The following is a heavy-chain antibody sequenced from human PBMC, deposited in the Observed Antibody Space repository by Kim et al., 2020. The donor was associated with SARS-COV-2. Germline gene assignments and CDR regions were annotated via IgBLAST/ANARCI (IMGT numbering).Heavy chain of an antibody. CDR3: ARHERGYRGVIPGFDY. J-gene: IGHJ4*02. CDR1: GYSFTSYW. Sequence: GESLKISCKGSGYSFTSYWIGWVRQMPGKGLEWMGIIYPGDSDTRYSPSFQGQVTISADKSISTAYLQWSSLKASDTAMYYCARHERGYRGVIPGFDYWGQGTLVTVSS. D-gene: IGHD3-10*01. CDR2: IYPGDSDT. V-gene: IGHV5-51*01.